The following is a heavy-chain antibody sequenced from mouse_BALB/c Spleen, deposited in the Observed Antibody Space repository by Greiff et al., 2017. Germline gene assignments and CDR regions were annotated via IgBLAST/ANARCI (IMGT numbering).Heavy chain of an antibody. CDR1: GYSITSGYY. Sequence: EVQLQQSGPGLVKPSQSLSLTCSVTGYSITSGYYWNWIRQFPGNKLEWMGYISYDGSNNYNPSLKNRISITRDTSKNQFFLKLNSVTTEDTATYYCARGGGYDPFAYWGQGTLVTVSA. CDR2: ISYDGSN. J-gene: IGHJ3*01. D-gene: IGHD2-2*01. CDR3: ARGGGYDPFAY. V-gene: IGHV3-6*02.